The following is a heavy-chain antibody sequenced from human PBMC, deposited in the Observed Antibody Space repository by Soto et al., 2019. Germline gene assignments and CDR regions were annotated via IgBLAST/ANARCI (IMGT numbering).Heavy chain of an antibody. CDR3: ARTHQTTVVTPYWFDP. D-gene: IGHD4-17*01. Sequence: PSETLSLTCTVSGGSISSGGYYWSWIRQHPGKGLEWIGYIYYSGSTYYNPSLKSRVTISVDTSKNQFSLKLSSVTAADTAVYYCARTHQTTVVTPYWFDPWGQGTLVTVS. J-gene: IGHJ5*02. CDR1: GGSISSGGYY. V-gene: IGHV4-31*03. CDR2: IYYSGST.